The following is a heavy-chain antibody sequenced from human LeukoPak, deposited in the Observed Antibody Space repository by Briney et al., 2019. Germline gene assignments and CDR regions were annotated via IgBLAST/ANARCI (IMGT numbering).Heavy chain of an antibody. J-gene: IGHJ5*02. V-gene: IGHV1-46*01. CDR2: INPSGGST. D-gene: IGHD3-10*01. CDR1: GYTFTSYY. Sequence: ASVKVSCKASGYTFTSYYMHWVRPAPGQGLEWMGIINPSGGSTSYAQKFQGRVTMTRDTSTSTVYMELSSLRSEDTAVYYCAREYYYGSGSYVGGNVRYSRPRNWFDPWGQGTLVTVSS. CDR3: AREYYYGSGSYVGGNVRYSRPRNWFDP.